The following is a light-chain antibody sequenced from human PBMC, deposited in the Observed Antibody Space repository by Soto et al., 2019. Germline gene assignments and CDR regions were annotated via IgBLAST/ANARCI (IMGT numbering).Light chain of an antibody. CDR2: DAS. Sequence: IQMTQSPSSLSASVGDRVTITCRASQSVSGWLAWYQQKPGEAPKLLIYDASALPRGVPSRFSGSGSGTKFTLTIASLRPDDFATYYCQQYETFSGTFGPGTKVDI. CDR1: QSVSGW. J-gene: IGKJ1*01. V-gene: IGKV1-5*01. CDR3: QQYETFSGT.